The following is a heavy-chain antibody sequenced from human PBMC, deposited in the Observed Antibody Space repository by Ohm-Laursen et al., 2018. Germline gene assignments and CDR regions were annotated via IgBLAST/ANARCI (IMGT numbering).Heavy chain of an antibody. CDR3: ARDPIDNNGYNPDY. CDR2: IKQDGTEK. V-gene: IGHV3-7*01. J-gene: IGHJ4*02. CDR1: GFTVSSNY. D-gene: IGHD1-14*01. Sequence: GSLRLSCAASGFTVSSNYMSWVRQAPGRGLEWLASIKQDGTEKHYVESMQGRFTISRDNAKNSVYLQMNSLRAEDTAIYYCARDPIDNNGYNPDYWGQGTLVTVSS.